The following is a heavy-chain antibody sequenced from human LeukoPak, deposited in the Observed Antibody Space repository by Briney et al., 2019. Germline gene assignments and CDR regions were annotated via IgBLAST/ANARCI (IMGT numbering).Heavy chain of an antibody. D-gene: IGHD4-17*01. CDR2: IYHSGST. CDR3: ARGTMVDYALDY. J-gene: IGHJ4*02. Sequence: SQTLSLTCAVSGGSISSGGYSWSWIRQPPGKGLEWIGYIYHSGSTYYNPSLKSRVTISVDRSKNQFSLKLSSVTAADTAVYYCARGTMVDYALDYWGQGTLVTVSS. CDR1: GGSISSGGYS. V-gene: IGHV4-30-2*01.